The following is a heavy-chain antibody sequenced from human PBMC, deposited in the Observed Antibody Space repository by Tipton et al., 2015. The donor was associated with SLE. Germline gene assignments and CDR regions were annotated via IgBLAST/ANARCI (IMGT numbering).Heavy chain of an antibody. CDR2: ISSSSSYI. CDR3: ARITYYDILTGYYPSYFDY. J-gene: IGHJ4*02. V-gene: IGHV3-21*01. Sequence: GSLRLSCAASGFTFSSYSMNWVRQAPGKGLEWVSSISSSSSYIYYTDSVKGRFTISRDNAKNSLYLQMNSLRAEDTAVYYCARITYYDILTGYYPSYFDYWGQGTLVTVSS. CDR1: GFTFSSYS. D-gene: IGHD3-9*01.